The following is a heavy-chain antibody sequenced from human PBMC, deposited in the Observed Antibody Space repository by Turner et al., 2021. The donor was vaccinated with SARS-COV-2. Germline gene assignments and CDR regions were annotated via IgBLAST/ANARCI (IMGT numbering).Heavy chain of an antibody. CDR2: INYRGST. J-gene: IGHJ2*01. D-gene: IGHD3-22*01. CDR1: GGSISSSSYS. V-gene: IGHV4-39*01. CDR3: ATPSVSYDSSGYFHFDL. Sequence: QLQLQESVPGLVKPSATLSLTCTVSGGSISSSSYSWGWMRQPPGKGLEWIGSINYRGSTYYTPSLKSRVSISVDTSKNQFSLRLSSVTAADTAVYYCATPSVSYDSSGYFHFDLWGRGTLVTVSS.